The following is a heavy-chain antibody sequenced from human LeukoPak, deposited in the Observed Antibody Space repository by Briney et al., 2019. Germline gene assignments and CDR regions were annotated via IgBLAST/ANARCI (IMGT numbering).Heavy chain of an antibody. CDR2: ISYDGSNK. CDR3: AKKRAGYSYGEAYFDY. V-gene: IGHV3-30*18. CDR1: GFTFSSYG. D-gene: IGHD5-18*01. Sequence: GGSLRLSCAASGFTFSSYGMHWVRQAPGKGLEWVAVISYDGSNKYYADSVKGRFTISRDNSKNTLYLQMNSLRAEDTAVYYCAKKRAGYSYGEAYFDYWGQGTLVTVSS. J-gene: IGHJ4*02.